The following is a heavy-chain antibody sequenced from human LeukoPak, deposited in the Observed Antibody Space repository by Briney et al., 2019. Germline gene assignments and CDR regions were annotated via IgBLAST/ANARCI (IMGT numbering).Heavy chain of an antibody. J-gene: IGHJ6*03. CDR2: ISSSGSTI. V-gene: IGHV3-48*03. CDR3: ARVLYCSSTSCYGDFYYYYMDV. Sequence: GGSLRLSCAASGFTFSSYEMNWVRQAPGKGLEWVSYISSSGSTIYYADSVKGRFTISRDNSKNTLYLQMNSLRAEDTAVYHCARVLYCSSTSCYGDFYYYYMDVWGKGTTVTISS. CDR1: GFTFSSYE. D-gene: IGHD2-2*01.